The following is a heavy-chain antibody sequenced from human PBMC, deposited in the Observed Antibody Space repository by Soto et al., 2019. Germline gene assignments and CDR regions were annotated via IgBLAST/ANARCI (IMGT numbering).Heavy chain of an antibody. J-gene: IGHJ6*02. V-gene: IGHV4-31*03. Sequence: SETLSFTCTVSGGSISSGGYYWSWIRQHPGKGLEWIGYIYYSGSTYYNPSLKSRVTISVDTSKNQFSLKLSSVTAADTAVYYCARTPYCSSTSCLYGMDVWGQGTTVTVSS. CDR2: IYYSGST. D-gene: IGHD2-2*01. CDR3: ARTPYCSSTSCLYGMDV. CDR1: GGSISSGGYY.